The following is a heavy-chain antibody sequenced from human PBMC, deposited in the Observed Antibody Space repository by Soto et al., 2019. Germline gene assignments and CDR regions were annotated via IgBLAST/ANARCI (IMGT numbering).Heavy chain of an antibody. CDR3: VGSHCSSTSCYGWEYYYYGMDV. D-gene: IGHD2-2*01. CDR1: GFTFSGYA. J-gene: IGHJ6*02. V-gene: IGHV3-30*04. Sequence: PGGSLRLSCGASGFTFSGYAIHWVRQAPGKGLEWVSLISYDGRNKYYADSVKGRFTISRDNSKNTLYLQKNSLRAEDTAVYYCVGSHCSSTSCYGWEYYYYGMDVWGQGTTVTVSS. CDR2: ISYDGRNK.